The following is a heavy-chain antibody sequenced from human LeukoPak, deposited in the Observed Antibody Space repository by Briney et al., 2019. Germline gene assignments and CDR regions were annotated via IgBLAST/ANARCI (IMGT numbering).Heavy chain of an antibody. D-gene: IGHD3-22*01. V-gene: IGHV3-30*18. CDR2: ISYDGGNK. CDR1: GFTFSSYG. J-gene: IGHJ4*02. Sequence: PGGSLRLSCAASGFTFSSYGMHWVRQAPGKGLEWVAVISYDGGNKYYADSVKGRFTISRDNSKNTLYLQMNSLRAEDTAVYYCAKSTIPLDSYYDSSGYWPDYWGQGTLVTVSS. CDR3: AKSTIPLDSYYDSSGYWPDY.